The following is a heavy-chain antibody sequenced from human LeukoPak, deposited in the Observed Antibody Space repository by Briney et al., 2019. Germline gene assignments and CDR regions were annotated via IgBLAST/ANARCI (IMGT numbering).Heavy chain of an antibody. CDR1: GGSISSGDYY. D-gene: IGHD6-13*01. V-gene: IGHV4-30-4*01. CDR2: IYYSGST. J-gene: IGHJ6*02. Sequence: SETLSLTCTVSGGSISSGDYYWSWIRQPPGKGLEWIGYIYYSGSTYYNPSPKSRVTISVDTSKNQFSLKLSSVTAADTAVYYCARDSLYSSSWTLYYYYGMDVWGQGTTVTVSS. CDR3: ARDSLYSSSWTLYYYYGMDV.